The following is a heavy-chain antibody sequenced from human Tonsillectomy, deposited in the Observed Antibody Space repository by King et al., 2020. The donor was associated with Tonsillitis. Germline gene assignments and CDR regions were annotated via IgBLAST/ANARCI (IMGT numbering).Heavy chain of an antibody. J-gene: IGHJ3*01. CDR1: GFNFGTYA. D-gene: IGHD1-1*01. CDR3: AKDLGFNWNPTNAFDS. CDR2: ISAGGYTI. V-gene: IGHV3-23*04. Sequence: VQLVESGGGFVQPGGSLRLSCAASGFNFGTYAMTWVRQAPGKGLEWVSGISAGGYTIYYADSLKGRFTISRDNFKNTLYLQMNSLRAEDTAVYYCAKDLGFNWNPTNAFDSWGQGTMVTVSS.